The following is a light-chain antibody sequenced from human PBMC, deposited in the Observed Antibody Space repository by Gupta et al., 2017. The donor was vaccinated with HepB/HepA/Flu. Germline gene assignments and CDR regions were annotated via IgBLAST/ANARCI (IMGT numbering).Light chain of an antibody. CDR3: MQSVGRGRWV. CDR1: SGSVSTNSY. V-gene: IGLV8-61*01. CDR2: KTN. J-gene: IGLJ3*02. Sequence: QTVVTQEPSFSVSPGGTVTLTCGLTSGSVSTNSYPGWYQQTPGQPPRRLMYKTNSRFAGVPDRFSASILGNKAALTITAAQADEDSDYYCMQSVGRGRWVCGGGTKLTVL.